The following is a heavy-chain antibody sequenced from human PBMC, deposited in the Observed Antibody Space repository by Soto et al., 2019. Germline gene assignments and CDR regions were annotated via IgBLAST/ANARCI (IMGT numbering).Heavy chain of an antibody. J-gene: IGHJ6*02. CDR2: INPSGGST. Sequence: ASVKVSCKVSGYTLTELSMHWVRQAPGQGLEWMGIINPSGGSTSYAQKFQGRVTMTRDTSTSTVYMELSSLRSEDTAVYYCARDQGIAALPVYGMDVWGQGTTVTVSS. CDR1: GYTLTELS. CDR3: ARDQGIAALPVYGMDV. V-gene: IGHV1-46*01. D-gene: IGHD6-6*01.